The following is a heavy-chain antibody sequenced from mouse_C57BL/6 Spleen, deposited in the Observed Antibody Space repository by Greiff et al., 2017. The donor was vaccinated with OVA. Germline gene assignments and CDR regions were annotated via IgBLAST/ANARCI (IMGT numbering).Heavy chain of an antibody. J-gene: IGHJ3*01. D-gene: IGHD2-4*01. CDR1: GYTFTSYW. V-gene: IGHV1-53*01. Sequence: VQLQQSGTELVKPGASVKLSCKASGYTFTSYWMHWVKQRPGQGLEWIGNINPSNGGTNYNEKFKSKATLTVDKSSSTAYMQLSSLTSEDSAVYYCARCLYYDYDWFAYWGQGTLVTVSA. CDR2: INPSNGGT. CDR3: ARCLYYDYDWFAY.